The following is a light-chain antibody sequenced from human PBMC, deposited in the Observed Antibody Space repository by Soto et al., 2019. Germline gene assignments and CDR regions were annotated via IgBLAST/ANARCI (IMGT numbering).Light chain of an antibody. CDR2: KAS. Sequence: DIQMTQSPSTLSASVGDRVTITCRASQSIGNWLAWYQQKLGKAPKLLIYKASNLETGVPSRFSGSRSGTEFTLTISSLQPDDFAIYYCQQYDDYPMTFGQGTNVEIK. CDR1: QSIGNW. J-gene: IGKJ1*01. CDR3: QQYDDYPMT. V-gene: IGKV1-5*03.